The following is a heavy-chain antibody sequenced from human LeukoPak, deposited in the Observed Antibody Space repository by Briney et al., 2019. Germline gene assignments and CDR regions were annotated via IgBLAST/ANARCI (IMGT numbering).Heavy chain of an antibody. D-gene: IGHD3-3*01. J-gene: IGHJ4*02. CDR3: ARLWYYDFWSGYYFDY. CDR2: INHSGST. CDR1: GGSFSGYY. V-gene: IGHV4-34*01. Sequence: TSSETLSLTCAVYGGSFSGYYWSWIRQPPGKGLEWIGEINHSGSTNYNPSLKSRVTISVDTSKNQFSLKLSSVTAADTAVYYCARLWYYDFWSGYYFDYWGQGTLVTVSS.